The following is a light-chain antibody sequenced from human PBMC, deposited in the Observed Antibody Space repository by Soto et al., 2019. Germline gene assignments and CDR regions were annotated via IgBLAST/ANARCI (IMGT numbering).Light chain of an antibody. Sequence: EIVLTQSPATLSLSPGERATLSCRASQSVSSYLAWYQQKPGQAPRLLIYDASNRATGIPARFSGGGSGTDFTLTISSLEPEDFAVYYCQQRSNWPITFGRGTRLEIK. CDR2: DAS. CDR3: QQRSNWPIT. J-gene: IGKJ5*01. CDR1: QSVSSY. V-gene: IGKV3-11*01.